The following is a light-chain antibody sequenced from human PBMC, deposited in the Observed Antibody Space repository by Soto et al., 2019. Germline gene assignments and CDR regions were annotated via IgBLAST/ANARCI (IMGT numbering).Light chain of an antibody. CDR2: GAS. V-gene: IGKV3-15*01. J-gene: IGKJ1*01. Sequence: EIVMTQSPATLSVSPGERATLSCRASQNINNNLAWYQQKPGQAPRLLISGASTRATGVPARFSGSGSGTEFTLTISSLQSEDFATYYCQQYYSYPWTFGQGTKVDIK. CDR1: QNINNN. CDR3: QQYYSYPWT.